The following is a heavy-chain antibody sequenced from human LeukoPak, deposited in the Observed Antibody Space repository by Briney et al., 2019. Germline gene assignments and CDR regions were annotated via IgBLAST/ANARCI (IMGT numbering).Heavy chain of an antibody. J-gene: IGHJ4*02. CDR2: ISGSGGST. CDR3: AKTGDYYDSSGYFRLSYYFDY. V-gene: IGHV3-23*01. CDR1: GFTFSSYA. D-gene: IGHD3-22*01. Sequence: GGSLRLSCAASGFTFSSYAMSWVRQAPGKGLEWVSAISGSGGSTYYADSVKGRFTISRDNSKNTLYLQMNSPRAEDTAVYYCAKTGDYYDSSGYFRLSYYFDYWGQGTLVTVSS.